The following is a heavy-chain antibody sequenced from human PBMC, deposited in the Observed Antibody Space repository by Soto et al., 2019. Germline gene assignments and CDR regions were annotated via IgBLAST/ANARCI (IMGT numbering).Heavy chain of an antibody. CDR2: IHDSGNT. Sequence: TLSLTCTVFGGSVSIGDYLWSWIRQRPGKGLEWIGYIHDSGNTYYNPSLKSRVTISLDTSKNQFSLKVTSMTAADTAVYFCARARGGDSGDYTSLFDRWGQGNLVTVSS. CDR3: ARARGGDSGDYTSLFDR. V-gene: IGHV4-30-4*01. CDR1: GGSVSIGDYL. J-gene: IGHJ5*02. D-gene: IGHD4-17*01.